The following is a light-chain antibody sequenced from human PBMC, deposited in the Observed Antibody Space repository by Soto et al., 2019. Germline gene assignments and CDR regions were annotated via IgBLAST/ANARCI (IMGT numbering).Light chain of an antibody. V-gene: IGLV2-14*01. Sequence: QSALTQPASVSGSPGQSITISCTGTSSDVGGYNYVSWYQQHPDKAPKLILYEVSNRPSGVSNRFSGSKSGNTASLTISGLQTEDGADYYCSSYTDNSNLVLGNGTKVT. CDR2: EVS. J-gene: IGLJ1*01. CDR1: SSDVGGYNY. CDR3: SSYTDNSNLV.